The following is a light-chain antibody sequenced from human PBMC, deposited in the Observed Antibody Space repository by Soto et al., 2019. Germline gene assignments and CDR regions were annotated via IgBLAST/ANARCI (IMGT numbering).Light chain of an antibody. V-gene: IGKV3-20*01. CDR2: GAS. CDR3: QQYDSSPLT. CDR1: QSVSSSF. J-gene: IGKJ4*01. Sequence: EIVLTQSPGTLSLSPGEGGTLSCRASQSVSSSFLAWYQQKPGQAPRLLIYGASSRATGIPDRFSGSGSGTDFTLTISRLEPEDFAVYYCQQYDSSPLTFGGGTKVEIK.